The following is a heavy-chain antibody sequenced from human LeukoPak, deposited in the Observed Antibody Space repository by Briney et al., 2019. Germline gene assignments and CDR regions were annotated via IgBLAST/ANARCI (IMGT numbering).Heavy chain of an antibody. J-gene: IGHJ4*02. CDR3: AREGYSGSAGSDFDY. D-gene: IGHD1-26*01. V-gene: IGHV4-59*01. CDR2: IYYSGST. Sequence: SETLSLTCTVSGGSISSYYWSWIRQPPGKGLEWIGYIYYSGSTNYNPSLKSRVTISVGTSKNQFSLKLSSVTAADTAVYYCAREGYSGSAGSDFDYWGQGTLVTVSS. CDR1: GGSISSYY.